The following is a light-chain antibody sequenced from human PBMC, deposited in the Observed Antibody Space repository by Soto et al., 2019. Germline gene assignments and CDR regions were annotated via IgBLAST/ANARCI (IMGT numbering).Light chain of an antibody. J-gene: IGKJ1*01. V-gene: IGKV3D-20*02. Sequence: EIVLTQSPGPLALSPGERATLSCRASQSVSSSYLAWYQQRPGQAPRLLIYGASSRATGIPDRFSGTGSGTDFTLTISSLEPEDFAVYYCQQRSNWPPWTFGQGTKVDIK. CDR2: GAS. CDR3: QQRSNWPPWT. CDR1: QSVSSSY.